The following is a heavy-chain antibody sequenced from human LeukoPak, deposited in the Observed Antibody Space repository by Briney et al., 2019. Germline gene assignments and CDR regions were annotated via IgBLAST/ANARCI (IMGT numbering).Heavy chain of an antibody. CDR2: IYYSGST. D-gene: IGHD6-6*01. CDR1: GGSISSGGYY. CDR3: ARGMGSSSAPGNY. Sequence: SETLSLTCTVSGGSISSGGYYWSWIRQHPGKGLEWIGYIYYSGSTYYNPSLKSRVTISVDTSKNQFSLKLSSVTAADTAVYYCARGMGSSSAPGNYWGQGTLVTVSS. J-gene: IGHJ4*02. V-gene: IGHV4-31*03.